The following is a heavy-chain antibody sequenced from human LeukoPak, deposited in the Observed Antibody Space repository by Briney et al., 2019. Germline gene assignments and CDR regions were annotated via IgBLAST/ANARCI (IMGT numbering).Heavy chain of an antibody. D-gene: IGHD4-17*01. J-gene: IGHJ4*02. Sequence: SETLSLTCTVSGSSISSSSYYWGWIRQPPGKGLEWIGSIYYSGSTYYNPSLKSRVTISVDTSKNQFSLKLSSVTAADTAVYYCARSTYGDSPSPNFDYWGQGTLVTVSS. CDR2: IYYSGST. V-gene: IGHV4-39*07. CDR1: GSSISSSSYY. CDR3: ARSTYGDSPSPNFDY.